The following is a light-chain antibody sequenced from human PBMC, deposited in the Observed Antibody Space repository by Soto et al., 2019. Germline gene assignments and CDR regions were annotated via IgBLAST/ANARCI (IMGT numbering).Light chain of an antibody. Sequence: DIQMTQSPSSLSASVGDRVTITCRASQIISSYLNWYQQKPGKAPKLLIYAASSLQSGVPSRFSGSGYGTDFTLTISSLQPEDFATYYCQQSYSTPLLTFGGGTKVEIK. CDR2: AAS. CDR3: QQSYSTPLLT. V-gene: IGKV1-39*01. J-gene: IGKJ4*01. CDR1: QIISSY.